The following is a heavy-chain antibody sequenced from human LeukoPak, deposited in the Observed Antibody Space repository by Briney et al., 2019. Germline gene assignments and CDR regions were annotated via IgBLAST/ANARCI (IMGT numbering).Heavy chain of an antibody. CDR1: GFPFSDYP. D-gene: IGHD4-17*01. J-gene: IGHJ4*02. CDR3: ARERVTTTCFDF. CDR2: ISGSGAST. Sequence: GGSLRLSCAASGFPFSDYPMIWVRQAPGKGLEWVSLISGSGASTCYADSVKGRFTVSRDNSKSTLYLQMNSLKGEDTAVYYCARERVTTTCFDFCGRGTLVTVSS. V-gene: IGHV3-23*01.